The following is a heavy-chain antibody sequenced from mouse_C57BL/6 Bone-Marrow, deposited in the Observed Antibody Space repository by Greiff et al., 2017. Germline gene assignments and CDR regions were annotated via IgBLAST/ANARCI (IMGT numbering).Heavy chain of an antibody. D-gene: IGHD2-3*01. Sequence: VQLQQSGPGLVQPSQSLSITCTVSGFSLTSYGVHWVRQSPGKGLEWLGVIWSGGSTDYNAAFISRLSISKDNSKSQVFVKMNSLQADDTAIYYCASPRWLLVDYWGQGSTLTVSS. CDR3: ASPRWLLVDY. CDR1: GFSLTSYG. J-gene: IGHJ2*01. CDR2: IWSGGST. V-gene: IGHV2-2*01.